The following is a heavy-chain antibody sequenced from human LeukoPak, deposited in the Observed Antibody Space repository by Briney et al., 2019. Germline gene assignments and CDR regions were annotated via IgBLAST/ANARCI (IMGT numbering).Heavy chain of an antibody. CDR1: GYSFTSHW. CDR3: ARHGDSNWYFDY. D-gene: IGHD6-13*01. Sequence: GESLKISCKVSGYSFTSHWIAWVRQMPVKGLEWMGIIYPGDSDTAYTPSFQSQVTISADKSISTAYLQGSSLKASDTAMYYCARHGDSNWYFDYWGQGTLVTVSS. CDR2: IYPGDSDT. V-gene: IGHV5-51*01. J-gene: IGHJ4*02.